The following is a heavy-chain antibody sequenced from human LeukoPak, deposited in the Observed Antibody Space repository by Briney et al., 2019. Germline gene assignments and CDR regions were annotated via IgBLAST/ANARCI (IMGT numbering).Heavy chain of an antibody. CDR1: GGTFSSYA. CDR3: ASEGSRYCSSTSCYGLFHYYYMDV. Sequence: SVKVSCKASGGTFSSYAISWVRQAPGQGLKWMGGIIPIFGTANYAQKFQGRVTITTDESTSTAYMELSSLRSEDTAVYYCASEGSRYCSSTSCYGLFHYYYMDVWGKGTTVTVSS. V-gene: IGHV1-69*05. D-gene: IGHD2-2*01. CDR2: IIPIFGTA. J-gene: IGHJ6*03.